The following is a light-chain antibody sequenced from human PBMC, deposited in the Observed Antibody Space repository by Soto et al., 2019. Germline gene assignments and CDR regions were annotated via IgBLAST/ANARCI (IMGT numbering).Light chain of an antibody. V-gene: IGKV1-5*03. CDR2: KAS. CDR3: QQYRGYPWT. CDR1: QSISTW. J-gene: IGKJ1*01. Sequence: DIQMTQSPSTLSASIGDRVTITCRASQSISTWLAWYQQKPGRAPKLLIYKASSLEGGVPSRFSGSGSGTEFTLTISSLQPDDFATYYCQQYRGYPWTFGQGTKVEIK.